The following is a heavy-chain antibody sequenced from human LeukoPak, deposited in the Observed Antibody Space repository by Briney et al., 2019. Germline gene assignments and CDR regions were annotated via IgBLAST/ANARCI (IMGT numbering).Heavy chain of an antibody. J-gene: IGHJ4*02. V-gene: IGHV3-23*01. CDR1: GGTFSSYA. CDR2: ISGSGGST. D-gene: IGHD2-2*02. Sequence: ASVKVSCKASGGTFSSYAMSWVRQAPGKGLEWVSAISGSGGSTYYADSVKGRFTISRDNSKNTLYLQMNSLRAEDTAVYYCATEVPAAIHGDYWGQGTLVTVSS. CDR3: ATEVPAAIHGDY.